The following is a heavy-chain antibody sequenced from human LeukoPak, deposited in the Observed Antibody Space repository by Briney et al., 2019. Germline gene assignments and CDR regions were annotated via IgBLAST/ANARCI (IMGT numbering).Heavy chain of an antibody. V-gene: IGHV3-7*01. D-gene: IGHD6-13*01. CDR3: ARVEEAAAFNP. CDR2: IKQDGSEK. J-gene: IGHJ5*02. CDR1: GFTFSSYW. Sequence: GGSLRLSCAASGFTFSSYWMTWVRQAPGKGLEWVANIKQDGSEKYYVDSVKGRFTISRDNAKNSLYLQMNSLRAEDTAMYYCARVEEAAAFNPWGQGTLVTVSS.